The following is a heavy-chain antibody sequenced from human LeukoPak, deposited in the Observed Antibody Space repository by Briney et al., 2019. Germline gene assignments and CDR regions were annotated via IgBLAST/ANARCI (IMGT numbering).Heavy chain of an antibody. J-gene: IGHJ4*02. Sequence: GGSLRLSCVVSGISLSNYAMSWVRQAPGKGLEWVSYVSERGGSTTYADSVKGRFTISRDTSLNTLYLQMNNLRAEDTAVYFCAKRGVVIRGILVIGYHQEAYHYDFWGQGVLVTVSS. CDR2: VSERGGST. CDR1: GISLSNYA. D-gene: IGHD3-10*01. V-gene: IGHV3-23*01. CDR3: AKRGVVIRGILVIGYHQEAYHYDF.